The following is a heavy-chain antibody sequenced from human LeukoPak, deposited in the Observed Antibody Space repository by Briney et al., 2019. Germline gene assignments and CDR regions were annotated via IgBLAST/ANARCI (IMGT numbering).Heavy chain of an antibody. J-gene: IGHJ4*02. Sequence: GGSLSLSCAASGFTFDDYAMHWVRQAPGKGLEWVSLISGDGGSKYYADSVKGRFTISRDNSKNSLYLQMNSLRTEDTALYYCAKDLAWGAAAGMVFDYWGQGTLVTVSS. CDR1: GFTFDDYA. CDR3: AKDLAWGAAAGMVFDY. CDR2: ISGDGGSK. V-gene: IGHV3-43*02. D-gene: IGHD6-13*01.